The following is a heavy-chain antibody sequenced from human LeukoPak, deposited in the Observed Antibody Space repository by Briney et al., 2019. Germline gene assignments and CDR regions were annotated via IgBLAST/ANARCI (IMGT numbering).Heavy chain of an antibody. V-gene: IGHV3-30-3*01. D-gene: IGHD3-10*01. J-gene: IGHJ3*02. CDR2: ISCGGSNG. CDR1: GFTFSSYA. Sequence: GGSLRLSCTASGFTFSSYARHWVRQAPGEGLEWMAGISCGGSNGYYADAVKGRFTISRYNSKNTLYLQMNSLTAEDPATYYCARECGFGDDHAFDIWGQGTMVTVSS. CDR3: ARECGFGDDHAFDI.